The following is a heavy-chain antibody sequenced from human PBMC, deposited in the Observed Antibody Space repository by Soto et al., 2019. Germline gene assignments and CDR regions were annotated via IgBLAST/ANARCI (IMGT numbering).Heavy chain of an antibody. Sequence: EVQLLESGGGLLQPGGSLRLSCAASGFTFSTFALSWVRQAPGKRLEWVSNITLHDDTTYYTESVKGLFTISRDNARNTVYLRMHGLRAEDPAVYYCEKRGYGSSHFDHWSQGAIVTVTS. CDR2: ITLHDDTT. CDR1: GFTFSTFA. J-gene: IGHJ4*02. V-gene: IGHV3-23*01. CDR3: EKRGYGSSHFDH. D-gene: IGHD3-3*01.